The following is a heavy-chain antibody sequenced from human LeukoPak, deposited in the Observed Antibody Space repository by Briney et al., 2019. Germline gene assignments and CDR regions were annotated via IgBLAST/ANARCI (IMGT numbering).Heavy chain of an antibody. CDR1: GYSFTSYW. V-gene: IGHV5-51*01. CDR2: IYPGDSDT. J-gene: IGHJ4*02. CDR3: AREMNSDGFFDY. D-gene: IGHD5-18*01. Sequence: GGSLRLSCKGSGYSFTSYWIGWVRQMPGKGLEWMGIIYPGDSDTRYSPSFQGQVTISADKSINTAYLQWSSLKASDTAIYYCAREMNSDGFFDYWGQGTLVTVSS.